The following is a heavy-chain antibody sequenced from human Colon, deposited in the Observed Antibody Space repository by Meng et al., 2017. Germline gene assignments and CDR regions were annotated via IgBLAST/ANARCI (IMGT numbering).Heavy chain of an antibody. J-gene: IGHJ4*02. CDR2: IHSSGNT. V-gene: IGHV4-30-4*01. CDR1: GGSINSADYY. Sequence: QVQLQESGPGVVKPSPTLSLTCTISGGSINSADYYWNWIRQSPGKGLEWLGYIHSSGNTYYTPSLKSRLTMSLDTSKNQFSLRLTSVTAADTAVYYCARNPVIPDARTFDFWGQGALVTVSS. CDR3: ARNPVIPDARTFDF. D-gene: IGHD2-2*01.